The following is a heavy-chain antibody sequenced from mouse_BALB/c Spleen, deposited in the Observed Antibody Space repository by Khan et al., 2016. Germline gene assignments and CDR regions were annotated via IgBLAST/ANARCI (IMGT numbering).Heavy chain of an antibody. V-gene: IGHV4-1*02. J-gene: IGHJ4*01. CDR1: GFDFSGYW. CDR2: ISPDSSTI. CDR3: ARPVYTRAMDY. Sequence: EVQLLESGGGLVQPGGSLKLSCAASGFDFSGYWMSWVRQAPGKGLDWLGEISPDSSTINYTPSLKDKFIISRDNAKNTLYLQMSKVRSEDTALYYCARPVYTRAMDYWGQGTSVTVSS.